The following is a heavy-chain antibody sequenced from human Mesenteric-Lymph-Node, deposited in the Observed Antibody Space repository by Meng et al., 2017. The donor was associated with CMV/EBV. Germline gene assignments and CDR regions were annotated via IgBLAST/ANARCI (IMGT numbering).Heavy chain of an antibody. Sequence: GGSLRLSCAASGFTFSNYAMSWVRQAPGKGLEWVSGISGSGTTTYYGDSVKGRFTISRDNSKNTLSLQMNSLRAEDTAVYYCASRPMTTVTTSGYWGQGTLVTVSS. CDR2: ISGSGTTT. J-gene: IGHJ4*02. CDR3: ASRPMTTVTTSGY. D-gene: IGHD4-17*01. V-gene: IGHV3-23*01. CDR1: GFTFSNYA.